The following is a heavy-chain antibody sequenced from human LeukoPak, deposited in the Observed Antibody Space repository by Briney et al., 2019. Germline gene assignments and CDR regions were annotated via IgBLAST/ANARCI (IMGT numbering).Heavy chain of an antibody. J-gene: IGHJ4*02. Sequence: GGSLRLSCAASGFTFSSYEMNWVRQAPGKGLEWVSYISSSGSTIYYADSVKGRFTISRDNAKNSLYLQMNSLRAEDTAVYYCARDTGDYGVDYWGQGTLVTVSS. CDR2: ISSSGSTI. CDR1: GFTFSSYE. D-gene: IGHD4-17*01. V-gene: IGHV3-48*03. CDR3: ARDTGDYGVDY.